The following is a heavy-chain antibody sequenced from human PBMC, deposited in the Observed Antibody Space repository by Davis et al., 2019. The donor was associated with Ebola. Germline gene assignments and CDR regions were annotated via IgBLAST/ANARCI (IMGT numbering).Heavy chain of an antibody. CDR2: ISYDGSNK. D-gene: IGHD6-13*01. Sequence: PGGSLRLSCAASGFTFSSYGMHWVRQAPGKGLEWVAVISYDGSNKYYADSVKGRFTISRDNAKNTLYLQMNSLRAEDTAVYYCARALGIAAADGGMVWGQGTLVTVSS. V-gene: IGHV3-30*03. CDR3: ARALGIAAADGGMV. CDR1: GFTFSSYG. J-gene: IGHJ4*02.